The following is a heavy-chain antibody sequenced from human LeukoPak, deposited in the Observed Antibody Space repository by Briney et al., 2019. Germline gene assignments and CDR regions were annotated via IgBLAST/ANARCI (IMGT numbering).Heavy chain of an antibody. CDR1: GYTFTSYY. CDR2: INPSDGST. D-gene: IGHD3-22*01. J-gene: IGHJ4*02. V-gene: IGHV1-46*01. Sequence: ASVKVSCKASGYTFTSYYMHWVRQAPGQGLEWMGIINPSDGSTSYAQKFQGRVTMTRDTSTSTVYMELSSLRSVDTAVYYCARGGSVIVVVIDFDYWGQGTLVTVSS. CDR3: ARGGSVIVVVIDFDY.